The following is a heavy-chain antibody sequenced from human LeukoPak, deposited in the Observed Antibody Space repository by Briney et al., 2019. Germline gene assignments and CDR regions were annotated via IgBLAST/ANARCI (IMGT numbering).Heavy chain of an antibody. CDR2: IKQDGSEK. J-gene: IGHJ5*02. D-gene: IGHD6-6*01. Sequence: PGGSLRLSCAASGFTFSSYWMSWVRQAPGKGLEWVANIKQDGSEKYYVDSVKGRFTISRDNAKNSLYLQMNSLRAEDTAVYYCSSLEYNNSHPTWGQGTLVTVSS. CDR1: GFTFSSYW. CDR3: SSLEYNNSHPT. V-gene: IGHV3-7*03.